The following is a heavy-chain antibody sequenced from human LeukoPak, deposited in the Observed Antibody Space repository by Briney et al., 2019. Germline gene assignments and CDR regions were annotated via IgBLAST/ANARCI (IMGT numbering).Heavy chain of an antibody. D-gene: IGHD5-18*01. Sequence: GGSLRLSCAASGFTFSSYAMSWVRQAPGKGLEWVSAISGSGGSTYYADSVKGRFTISRDNSKNTLYLQMNSLRAEDTAVYYCAGFPDVDTANYYYYGMDVWGQGTTVTVSS. CDR1: GFTFSSYA. CDR3: AGFPDVDTANYYYYGMDV. V-gene: IGHV3-23*01. J-gene: IGHJ6*02. CDR2: ISGSGGST.